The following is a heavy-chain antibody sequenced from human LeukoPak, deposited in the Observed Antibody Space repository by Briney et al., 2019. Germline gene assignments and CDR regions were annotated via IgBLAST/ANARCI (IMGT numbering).Heavy chain of an antibody. Sequence: GGSLRLSCATSGFSFSSYAMSWVRQAPGKGLEWVSAISGSDGSTYYADSVKGRFTISRDNSKNTLYLQMNSLRAEDTAVYYCAKSNGYGLIDIWGQGTMVTVSS. CDR1: GFSFSSYA. J-gene: IGHJ3*02. CDR2: ISGSDGST. V-gene: IGHV3-23*01. D-gene: IGHD3-10*01. CDR3: AKSNGYGLIDI.